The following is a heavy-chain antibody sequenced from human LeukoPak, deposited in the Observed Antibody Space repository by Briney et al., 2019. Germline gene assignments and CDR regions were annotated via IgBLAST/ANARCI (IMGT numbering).Heavy chain of an antibody. CDR1: GGSISSYY. V-gene: IGHV4-59*08. D-gene: IGHD5-12*01. CDR2: IYYSGST. CDR3: ARRYSGYGNAFDI. J-gene: IGHJ3*02. Sequence: SETLSLTCTVSGGSISSYYWSWIRQPPGKGLEWIGCIYYSGSTNYNPSLKSRVTISVDTSKNQFSLKLYSVTAADTAVYYCARRYSGYGNAFDIWGQGTMVTVSS.